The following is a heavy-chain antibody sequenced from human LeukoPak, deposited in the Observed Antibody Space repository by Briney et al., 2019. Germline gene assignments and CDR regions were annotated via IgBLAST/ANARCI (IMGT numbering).Heavy chain of an antibody. CDR3: ARAGGYKYGYGYYFDY. D-gene: IGHD5-18*01. J-gene: IGHJ4*02. V-gene: IGHV1-2*02. CDR1: GYTFTGYY. CDR2: INPNSGGT. Sequence: GASVKDSCMSSGYTFTGYYMHWVRQPPGQGLEWMGWINPNSGGTNYAQQFQGRVTMTRDTSISTAYMELSSLRSDDTAVFYCARAGGYKYGYGYYFDYWAQGTLVTVTS.